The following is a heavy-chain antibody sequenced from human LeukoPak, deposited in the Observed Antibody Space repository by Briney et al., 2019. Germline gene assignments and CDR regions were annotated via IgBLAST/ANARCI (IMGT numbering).Heavy chain of an antibody. J-gene: IGHJ4*02. D-gene: IGHD5-18*01. V-gene: IGHV3-33*01. CDR1: GFSFSSYG. Sequence: QPGGSLRLSCAASGFSFSSYGMHWVRQAPGKGLEWVAVIWYDGTNKYYADSVKGRFTISRDNSKNTLYLQMNSLRAEDTAVYYCARDQRGFSYSKYYLDYWGQGTLVTVSS. CDR2: IWYDGTNK. CDR3: ARDQRGFSYSKYYLDY.